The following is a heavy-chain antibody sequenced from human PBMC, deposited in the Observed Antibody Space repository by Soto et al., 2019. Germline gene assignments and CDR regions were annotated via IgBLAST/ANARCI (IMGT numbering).Heavy chain of an antibody. J-gene: IGHJ4*02. CDR2: INHSGST. V-gene: IGHV4-34*01. Sequence: PSETLSLTCAVYGGSFSGYYWSWIRQPPGKGLEWIGEINHSGSTNYNPSLKSRVTISVDTSKNQFSLKLSSVTAADTAVYYCARFARSSPSAYYGSGRGNFDYSGPGTMVTVSS. D-gene: IGHD3-10*01. CDR3: ARFARSSPSAYYGSGRGNFDY. CDR1: GGSFSGYY.